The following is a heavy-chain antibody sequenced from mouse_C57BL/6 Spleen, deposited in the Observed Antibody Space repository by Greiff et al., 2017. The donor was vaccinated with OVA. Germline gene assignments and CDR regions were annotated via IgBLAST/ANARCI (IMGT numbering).Heavy chain of an antibody. CDR3: ARDYGSSYGYFDV. CDR2: IYPGSGNT. Sequence: VQLQQSGAELVRPGASVKLSCKASGYTFTGYYINWVKQRPGQGLEWIARIYPGSGNTYYNEKFKGKATLTAEKSSSTAYMQLSSLTSEDSAVYFCARDYGSSYGYFDVWGTGTTVTVSS. V-gene: IGHV1-76*01. D-gene: IGHD1-1*01. CDR1: GYTFTGYY. J-gene: IGHJ1*03.